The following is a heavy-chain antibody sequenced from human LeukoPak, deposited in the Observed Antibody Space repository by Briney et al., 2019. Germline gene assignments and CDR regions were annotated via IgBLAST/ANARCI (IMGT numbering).Heavy chain of an antibody. CDR3: ARHLYSYDSSPYYP. J-gene: IGHJ5*02. Sequence: SETLSLTCTVSGGSVNSYYWSWIRQPPGKGLEWIGHISYSGSTNYNPSLKSRVTMSIDTSKNQVSLKLTSVTAADTAVYACARHLYSYDSSPYYPWGQGKLVTVSS. V-gene: IGHV4-59*02. CDR2: ISYSGST. CDR1: GGSVNSYY. D-gene: IGHD3-22*01.